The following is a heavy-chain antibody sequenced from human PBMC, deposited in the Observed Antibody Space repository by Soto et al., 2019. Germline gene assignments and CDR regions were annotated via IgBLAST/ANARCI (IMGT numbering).Heavy chain of an antibody. CDR3: AKGPLLWYGQTHDY. CDR1: GFSFSSYA. V-gene: IGHV3-23*01. CDR2: ISGSGGST. D-gene: IGHD3-10*01. J-gene: IGHJ4*02. Sequence: GGSLSLSCAPSGFSFSSYAMSWVRQAPGKGLEWAQAISGSGGSTYNADSVKGRFNISRDNSKNTLYLQMNSLRAEDTAVYYCAKGPLLWYGQTHDYWGQGTLVTVSS.